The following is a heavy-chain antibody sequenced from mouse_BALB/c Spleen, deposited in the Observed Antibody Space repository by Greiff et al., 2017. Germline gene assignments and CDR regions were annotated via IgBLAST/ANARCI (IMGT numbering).Heavy chain of an antibody. V-gene: IGHV7-3*02. CDR1: GFTFTDYY. J-gene: IGHJ3*01. CDR3: ARDIPSFAY. CDR2: IRNKANGYTT. Sequence: EVKLQESGGGLVQPGGSLRLSCATSGFTFTDYYMSWVRQPPGKALEWLGFIRNKANGYTTEYSASVKGRFTISRDNSQSILYLQMNTLRAEDSATYYCARDIPSFAYWGQGTLVTVSA.